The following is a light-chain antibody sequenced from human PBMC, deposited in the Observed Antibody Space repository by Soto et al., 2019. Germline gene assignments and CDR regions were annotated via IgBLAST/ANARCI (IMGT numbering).Light chain of an antibody. CDR3: QQYGRSIT. CDR1: QSFRSSY. J-gene: IGKJ5*01. CDR2: GAS. Sequence: EIVLTQSPGPLSLSPGERATLSCRASQSFRSSYLAWYQQKPGQAPRLLIYGASSRATGIPDRFSGSGSGTDFTLTISRLEPEDFAVYYCQQYGRSITFGQGTRLEIK. V-gene: IGKV3-20*01.